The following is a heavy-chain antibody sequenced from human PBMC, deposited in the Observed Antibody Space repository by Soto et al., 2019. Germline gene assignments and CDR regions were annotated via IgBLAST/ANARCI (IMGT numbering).Heavy chain of an antibody. Sequence: GGSLRLSCAASGFTFSSYWMHWVRQAPGKGLVWVSRINSDGSSTSYADSVKGRFTISRDNAKNTLYLQMNSLRAEDTAVYYCARGRFFGAAARWGTGFDPWGQGTLVTVSS. CDR2: INSDGSST. CDR1: GFTFSSYW. CDR3: ARGRFFGAAARWGTGFDP. V-gene: IGHV3-74*01. J-gene: IGHJ5*02. D-gene: IGHD6-13*01.